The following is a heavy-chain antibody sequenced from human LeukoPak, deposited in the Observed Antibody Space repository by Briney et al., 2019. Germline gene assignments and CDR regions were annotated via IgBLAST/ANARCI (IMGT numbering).Heavy chain of an antibody. CDR2: ISSSSTI. CDR1: GFTFSTYS. D-gene: IGHD5-18*01. Sequence: GGSLRLSCAASGFTFSTYSMNWVRQAPGKGREWVSYISSSSTIYYADSVKGRFTISRDNAKNSLYLQMNSLRAEDTAVYYCARSRAMDDYWGQGTLVTVSS. CDR3: ARSRAMDDY. V-gene: IGHV3-48*04. J-gene: IGHJ4*02.